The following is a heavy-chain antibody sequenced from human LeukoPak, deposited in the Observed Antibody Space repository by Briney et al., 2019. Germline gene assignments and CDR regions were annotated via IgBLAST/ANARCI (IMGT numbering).Heavy chain of an antibody. J-gene: IGHJ5*02. CDR3: AGPRSRISWFDP. CDR1: GGSISSSNYY. D-gene: IGHD2-15*01. CDR2: IYYSGST. Sequence: SETLSLTCTVSGGSISSSNYYWGWIRQPPGKGLEWIGNIYYSGSTYYNPSLKSRVTISVDTSKNQFSLRLKSVTAADTSIYYCAGPRSRISWFDPWGQGTLVTVSS. V-gene: IGHV4-39*01.